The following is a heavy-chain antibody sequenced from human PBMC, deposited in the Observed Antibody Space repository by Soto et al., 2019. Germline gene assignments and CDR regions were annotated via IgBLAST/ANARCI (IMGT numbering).Heavy chain of an antibody. CDR2: IYYSGST. CDR3: ARRYGYSFAY. CDR1: GGSISSYY. D-gene: IGHD1-1*01. Sequence: PSETLSLTCTVSGGSISSYYWSWIRQPPGKGLEGIGYIYYSGSTNYNPSLTSRATLSVDTSKNQFSLKLSSVTAADTAVYFCARRYGYSFAYWGQGTLVTV. J-gene: IGHJ4*02. V-gene: IGHV4-59*08.